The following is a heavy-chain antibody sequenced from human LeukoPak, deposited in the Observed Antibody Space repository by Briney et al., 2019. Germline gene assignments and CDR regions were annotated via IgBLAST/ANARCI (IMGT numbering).Heavy chain of an antibody. V-gene: IGHV4-34*01. D-gene: IGHD2-21*02. CDR2: INHSGST. Sequence: SETLSLTCAVYGGSFSGYYWSWIRQPPGKGLEWIGEINHSGSTNYNPSLKSRVTISVDTSKNQFSLKLSSVTAADTAVYYCARGVGYCGGDCYSGWGWYYYYYGMDAWGQGTTVTVSS. CDR3: ARGVGYCGGDCYSGWGWYYYYYGMDA. CDR1: GGSFSGYY. J-gene: IGHJ6*02.